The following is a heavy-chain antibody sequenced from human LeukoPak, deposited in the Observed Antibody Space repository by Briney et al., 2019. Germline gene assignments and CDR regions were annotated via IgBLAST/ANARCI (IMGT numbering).Heavy chain of an antibody. CDR2: ISAYNGNT. D-gene: IGHD3-22*01. Sequence: GASVKVSCKASGYTFTSYGISWVRQAPGQGLEWMGWISAYNGNTNYAQKLQGRVTMTTDTSTSTAYMELRSLRPDDTAVYYCARVIYYYDSSGYYDYFDYWGQGTLVTVSS. CDR1: GYTFTSYG. J-gene: IGHJ4*02. CDR3: ARVIYYYDSSGYYDYFDY. V-gene: IGHV1-18*01.